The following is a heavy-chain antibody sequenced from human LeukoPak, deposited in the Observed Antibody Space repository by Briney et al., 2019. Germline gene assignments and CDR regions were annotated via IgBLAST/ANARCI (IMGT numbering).Heavy chain of an antibody. V-gene: IGHV4-34*01. Sequence: SETLSLTCAVYGGSFSGYYWSWIRQPPGKGLEWIGEINHSGSTNYNPSLKSRVTISVDTSKNQFSLKLSSVTAADTAVYYCASPVYSSGWYPFDYWGQGTLVTVSS. CDR2: INHSGST. D-gene: IGHD6-19*01. CDR1: GGSFSGYY. J-gene: IGHJ4*02. CDR3: ASPVYSSGWYPFDY.